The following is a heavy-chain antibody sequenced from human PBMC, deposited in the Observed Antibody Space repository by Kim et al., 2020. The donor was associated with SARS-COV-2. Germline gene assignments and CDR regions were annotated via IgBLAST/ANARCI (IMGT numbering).Heavy chain of an antibody. D-gene: IGHD3-10*01. J-gene: IGHJ3*02. CDR1: GFTFSSYG. CDR3: ARDGSGSYYTRYAFDI. V-gene: IGHV3-33*01. Sequence: GGSLRLSCAASGFTFSSYGMHWVRQAPGKGLEWVAVIWYDGSNKYYADSVKGRFTISRDNSKNTLYLQMNSLRAEDTAVYYCARDGSGSYYTRYAFDIWGQGTMVTVSS. CDR2: IWYDGSNK.